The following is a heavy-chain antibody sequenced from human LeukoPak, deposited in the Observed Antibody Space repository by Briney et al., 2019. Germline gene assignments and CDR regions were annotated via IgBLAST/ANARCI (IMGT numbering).Heavy chain of an antibody. J-gene: IGHJ5*02. CDR3: ARVAVVSANWFDP. CDR1: GYSFSVYS. D-gene: IGHD4-23*01. V-gene: IGHV1-2*02. CDR2: IKPNSGGT. Sequence: ASVKVSCKASGYSFSVYSMHWLRQAPGQGLEWMGWIKPNSGGTNYAQKFQGRVTMTRDTSISTAYMELSSLRSDDTAVYYCARVAVVSANWFDPWGQGTLVTASS.